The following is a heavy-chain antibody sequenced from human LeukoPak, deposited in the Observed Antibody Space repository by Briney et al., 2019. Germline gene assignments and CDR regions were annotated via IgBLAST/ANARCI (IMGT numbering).Heavy chain of an antibody. CDR1: GFTFSSYG. CDR3: ASLYGSGSSLFDY. V-gene: IGHV3-33*01. J-gene: IGHJ4*02. D-gene: IGHD3-10*01. CDR2: IWYDGSNK. Sequence: GGSLRLSCAASGFTFSSYGMHWVRQAPGKGLEGVAVIWYDGSNKYYADSVKGRFTISRDNSKNTLYLQMNSLRAEDTAVYYCASLYGSGSSLFDYWGQGTLVTVSS.